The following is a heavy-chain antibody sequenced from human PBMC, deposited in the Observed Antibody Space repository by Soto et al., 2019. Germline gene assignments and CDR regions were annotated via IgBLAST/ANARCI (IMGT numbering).Heavy chain of an antibody. V-gene: IGHV3-7*01. CDR1: GFTFSSYW. D-gene: IGHD3-10*01. J-gene: IGHJ5*02. Sequence: EVQLVESGGGLVQPGGSLRLSCAASGFTFSSYWMSWVRQAPGKGLECVANIKQDGSEKYYVDSVKGRFTISRDNAKNSLYLQMNSRRAEDTAVYYCARPGHYYYASGSYYTRGWFDPWGQGTLVTVSS. CDR2: IKQDGSEK. CDR3: ARPGHYYYASGSYYTRGWFDP.